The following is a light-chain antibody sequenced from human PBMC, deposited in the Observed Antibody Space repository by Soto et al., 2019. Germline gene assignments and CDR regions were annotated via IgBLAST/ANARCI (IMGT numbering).Light chain of an antibody. CDR2: GAS. CDR3: QQSYSTPMYS. CDR1: QSINSY. J-gene: IGKJ2*03. V-gene: IGKV1-39*01. Sequence: DIQMTQSPSSLSASVGDRVTITCRASQSINSYLSWYQLKPGTAPKVLIYGASSLQSGVPSRFSGSGSGTDFTLTISSLQPEDSATYYCQQSYSTPMYSFGQGTKLEIK.